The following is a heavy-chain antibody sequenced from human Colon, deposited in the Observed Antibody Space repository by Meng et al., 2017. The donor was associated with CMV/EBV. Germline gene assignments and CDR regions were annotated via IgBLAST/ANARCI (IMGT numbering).Heavy chain of an antibody. J-gene: IGHJ4*02. CDR3: TREPADTGCFDY. CDR1: GYTFTGYD. CDR2: ISLGDGIT. Sequence: SCKSYGYTFTGYDCHWVRQAPGQGLEWMGLISLGDGITSYAQKFKGRVSVTRDTSTSTVYMGLSGLTSDDTAVYYCTREPADTGCFDYWGQGTLVTVSS. D-gene: IGHD5-18*01. V-gene: IGHV1-46*01.